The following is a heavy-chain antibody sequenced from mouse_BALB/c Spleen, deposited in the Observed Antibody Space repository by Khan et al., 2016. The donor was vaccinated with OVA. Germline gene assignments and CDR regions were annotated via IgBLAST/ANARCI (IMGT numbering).Heavy chain of an antibody. CDR1: GYSITSDYA. CDR2: ISYSGST. J-gene: IGHJ2*01. V-gene: IGHV3-2*02. Sequence: EVQLVQSGPGLVKPSQSLSLTCTVTGYSITSDYAWNWIRQFPGNKLEWMCYISYSGSTGYNPSLKSRISITRDTSKSPFFLQLNSVTTEATATYESATEDLTFDYWGKGTTLTVSS. CDR3: ATEDLTFDY.